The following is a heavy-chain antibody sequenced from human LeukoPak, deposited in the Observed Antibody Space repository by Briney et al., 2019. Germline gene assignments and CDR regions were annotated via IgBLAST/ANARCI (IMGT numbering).Heavy chain of an antibody. D-gene: IGHD3-10*01. CDR2: IRTKANSDAT. CDR1: GFTFSGSA. CDR3: TRQDSIRGVIIYGMDV. J-gene: IGHJ6*02. Sequence: PGGSLKLSCAASGFTFSGSAMHWVRQASGKGLEWVGRIRTKANSDATAYGASVKGRFTISRDDSKNTAYLQMNSLKTEDTAVYYCTRQDSIRGVIIYGMDVWGQGTTVTVSS. V-gene: IGHV3-73*01.